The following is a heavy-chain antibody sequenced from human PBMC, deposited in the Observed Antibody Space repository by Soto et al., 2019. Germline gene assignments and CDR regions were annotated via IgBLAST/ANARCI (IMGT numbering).Heavy chain of an antibody. V-gene: IGHV3-11*01. CDR1: GFTFSDYY. J-gene: IGHJ5*02. D-gene: IGHD3-10*01. Sequence: QVQLVESGGGLVKPGGSLRLSCAASGFTFSDYYMSWIRQAPGKGLEWVSYISPSGGTIYYADSVKGRFTLSRDNAKNSLYLQMNTLRAEDTAVYHCVRVGYAYGNDPWGQGTLVAVSS. CDR2: ISPSGGTI. CDR3: VRVGYAYGNDP.